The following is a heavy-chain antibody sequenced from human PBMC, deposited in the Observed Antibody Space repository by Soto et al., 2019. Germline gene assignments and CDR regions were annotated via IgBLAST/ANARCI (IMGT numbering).Heavy chain of an antibody. CDR2: IYYSGST. CDR3: ARAHGDYDYYYYGMDV. V-gene: IGHV4-59*08. D-gene: IGHD4-17*01. J-gene: IGHJ6*02. CDR1: GGSISSYY. Sequence: PSETLSLTCTVSGGSISSYYWSWIRQPPGKGLEWIGYIYYSGSTNYNPSLKSRVTISVDTSKNQFSLKLSSVTAADTAVYYCARAHGDYDYYYYGMDVWGQGTTVTVSS.